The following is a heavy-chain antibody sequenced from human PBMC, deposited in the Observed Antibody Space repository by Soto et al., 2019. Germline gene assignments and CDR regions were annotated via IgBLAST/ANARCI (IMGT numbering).Heavy chain of an antibody. D-gene: IGHD3-10*01. CDR2: ISGSGGST. Sequence: EVQLLESGGGLVQPGGTLRLSCAASGFTFSSYAMSWVRQAPGKGLEWVSAISGSGGSTYYADSVKGRFTISRYNSKNTLYLQMNSLRAEDTAVYYCATGRGVNFYYGMDVWGQGTTVTVSS. CDR3: ATGRGVNFYYGMDV. CDR1: GFTFSSYA. J-gene: IGHJ6*02. V-gene: IGHV3-23*01.